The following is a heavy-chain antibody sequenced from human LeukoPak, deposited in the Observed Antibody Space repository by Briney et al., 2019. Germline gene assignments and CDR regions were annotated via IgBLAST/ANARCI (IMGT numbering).Heavy chain of an antibody. CDR1: GFTFRTYW. Sequence: GGSLRLSCAASGFTFRTYWMSWVRQAPGKGLEWVSSIGSSTSYIYYADSVKGRFTISRDNAKNSVYLQMNSLRAEDTAVYYCARDQGWLQLPVYFDYWGQGTLVTVSS. CDR3: ARDQGWLQLPVYFDY. J-gene: IGHJ4*02. D-gene: IGHD5-24*01. CDR2: IGSSTSYI. V-gene: IGHV3-21*01.